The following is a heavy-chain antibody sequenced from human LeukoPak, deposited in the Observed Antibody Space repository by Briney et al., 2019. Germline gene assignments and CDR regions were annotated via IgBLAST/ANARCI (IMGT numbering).Heavy chain of an antibody. Sequence: GGSLRLSCAASGFTFSTYGMHWVRQAPGKGLEWVAVIWYDGSHKYYADSVKGRFTISRDNSKNPLYLQMNSLRAEDAAVYYCARDSDGYIDYFDYWGQGTLVTVSS. V-gene: IGHV3-33*01. CDR2: IWYDGSHK. D-gene: IGHD5-24*01. CDR3: ARDSDGYIDYFDY. J-gene: IGHJ4*02. CDR1: GFTFSTYG.